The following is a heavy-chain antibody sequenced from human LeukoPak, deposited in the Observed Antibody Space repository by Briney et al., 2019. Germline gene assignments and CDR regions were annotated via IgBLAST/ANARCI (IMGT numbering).Heavy chain of an antibody. J-gene: IGHJ6*03. CDR2: ISSSGSTI. D-gene: IGHD3-10*01. CDR3: ASTTLRDYYYYYMDV. V-gene: IGHV3-48*03. Sequence: GGSLRLSCAASGFTFSSYEMNWVRQAPGKGLEWVSYISSSGSTIYYADSVKGRFTISRDNAKNSLYLQMNSLRAEDTAVYYCASTTLRDYYYYYMDVWGKGTTVTISS. CDR1: GFTFSSYE.